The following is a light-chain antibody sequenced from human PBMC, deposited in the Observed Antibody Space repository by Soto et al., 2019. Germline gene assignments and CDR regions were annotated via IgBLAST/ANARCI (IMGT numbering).Light chain of an antibody. CDR1: SSDVGAYTY. V-gene: IGLV2-14*01. CDR2: DVS. CDR3: TSYTSNSTPYV. Sequence: LTKPASESGYPGQSITISCAGTSSDVGAYTYVSWYQQHPGKAPQLMMYDVSDRPSGVSDRFSGSKSRNTAFLITSGLQAEDEADYYCTSYTSNSTPYVFGGGTKVTVL. J-gene: IGLJ1*01.